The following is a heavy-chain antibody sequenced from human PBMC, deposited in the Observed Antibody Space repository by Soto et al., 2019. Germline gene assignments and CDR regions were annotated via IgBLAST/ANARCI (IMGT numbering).Heavy chain of an antibody. J-gene: IGHJ6*02. Sequence: PGGSLRLSCAASAFTFSRHGMHWVRQAPGKGLQWVGVIWSDGSNQRYAESVKGRFTISRDNSKNTLYLQMNSLRAEDTAVYYCARAGYCSGGSCYSGFLMVYGMDVWGQGTTVTVSS. V-gene: IGHV3-33*01. D-gene: IGHD2-15*01. CDR3: ARAGYCSGGSCYSGFLMVYGMDV. CDR1: AFTFSRHG. CDR2: IWSDGSNQ.